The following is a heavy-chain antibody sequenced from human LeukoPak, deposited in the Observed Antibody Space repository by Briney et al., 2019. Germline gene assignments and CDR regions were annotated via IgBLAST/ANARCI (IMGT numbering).Heavy chain of an antibody. CDR3: ARAVNGLTMVRGVRDYYYYMDV. D-gene: IGHD3-10*01. CDR1: GYTFTGYY. J-gene: IGHJ6*03. CDR2: IIPIFGTA. V-gene: IGHV1-69*06. Sequence: SVKVSCKASGYTFTGYYMHWVRQAPGQGLEWLGGIIPIFGTANYAQKFQGSFTITADKSTSTAYLELSSLRSEDTAVYFCARAVNGLTMVRGVRDYYYYMDVWGKGTTVTVSS.